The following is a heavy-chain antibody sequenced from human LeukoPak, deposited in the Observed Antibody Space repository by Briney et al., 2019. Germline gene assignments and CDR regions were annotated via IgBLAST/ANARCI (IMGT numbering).Heavy chain of an antibody. Sequence: ASVKVSCKASGYTFTGYYMHWVRQAPGQGLEWMGWINPNSGGTNYAQKFQGRVTMTRDTSISTAYIELSRLRSDGTAVYYCARGGLAIFGVVARGSDYWGQGTLVTVSS. J-gene: IGHJ4*02. CDR3: ARGGLAIFGVVARGSDY. D-gene: IGHD3-3*01. CDR2: INPNSGGT. V-gene: IGHV1-2*02. CDR1: GYTFTGYY.